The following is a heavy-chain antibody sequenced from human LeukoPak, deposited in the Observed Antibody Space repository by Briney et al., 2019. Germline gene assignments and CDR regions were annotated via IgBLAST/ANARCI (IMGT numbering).Heavy chain of an antibody. Sequence: GRSLRLSCAASGFTFDDYAMHWVRQAPGKGLEWVSGISWNSGSIGYADSVKGRFTISRDNAKNSLYLQMNSLRAEDTALYYCAREGWNYFPMNYYYYYYMDVWGKGATVTVSS. CDR3: AREGWNYFPMNYYYYYYMDV. CDR2: ISWNSGSI. V-gene: IGHV3-9*01. D-gene: IGHD1-7*01. CDR1: GFTFDDYA. J-gene: IGHJ6*03.